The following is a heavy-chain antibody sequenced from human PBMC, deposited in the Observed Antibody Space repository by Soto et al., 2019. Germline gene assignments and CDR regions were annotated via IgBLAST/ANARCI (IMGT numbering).Heavy chain of an antibody. CDR3: AGGIAARPLGY. J-gene: IGHJ4*02. CDR1: GGSISSGGYS. CDR2: IYHSGST. V-gene: IGHV4-30-2*01. Sequence: QLQLQESGSGLVKPSQTLSLTCAVSGGSISSGGYSWSWIRQPPGKGLEWIGYIYHSGSTYYSPSLKSRVTISVDRSKNQFSLKMSSVPAADTAVYYCAGGIAARPLGYWGQGTLVTVSS. D-gene: IGHD6-6*01.